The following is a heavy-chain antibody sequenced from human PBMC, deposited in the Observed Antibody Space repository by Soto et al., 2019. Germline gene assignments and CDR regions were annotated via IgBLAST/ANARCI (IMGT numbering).Heavy chain of an antibody. J-gene: IGHJ4*02. CDR3: ARVPAASDRTAFYYVLKFFYFDY. V-gene: IGHV3-21*01. CDR2: ITSSGSFI. CDR1: GFTFSNST. D-gene: IGHD3-22*01. Sequence: GGSLRLSCAASGFTFSNSTMNWVRQAPGKGLEWVACITSSGSFIYYADSMKGRFTISRDDAKKSPYLQMNSLRAEDTAVYYCARVPAASDRTAFYYVLKFFYFDYWGRGTQVTVSS.